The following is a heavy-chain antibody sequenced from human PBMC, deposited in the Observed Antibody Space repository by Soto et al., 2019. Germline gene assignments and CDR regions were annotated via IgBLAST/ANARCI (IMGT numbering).Heavy chain of an antibody. CDR3: ARTGDPDYYYYGMDV. Sequence: ASVKVSCKASGYTFTSYGISWVRQAPGQGLEWMGWISAYNGNTNYAQKHQGRVTMTTDTSTSTAYMELRSLRSDDTAVYYCARTGDPDYYYYGMDVWGQGTTVTVSS. CDR1: GYTFTSYG. J-gene: IGHJ6*02. V-gene: IGHV1-18*01. D-gene: IGHD4-17*01. CDR2: ISAYNGNT.